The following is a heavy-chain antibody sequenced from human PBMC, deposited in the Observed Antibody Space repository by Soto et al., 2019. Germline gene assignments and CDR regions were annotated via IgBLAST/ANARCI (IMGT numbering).Heavy chain of an antibody. J-gene: IGHJ6*02. Sequence: GGSLRLSCAASGFTFSSYGMHWVRQAPGKGLEWVAVISYDGSNKYYADSVKGRFTISRDNSKNTLYLQMNSLRAEDTAVYYCAKDISRGYYYYGMDVWGQGTTVTVSS. D-gene: IGHD1-1*01. V-gene: IGHV3-30*18. CDR3: AKDISRGYYYYGMDV. CDR1: GFTFSSYG. CDR2: ISYDGSNK.